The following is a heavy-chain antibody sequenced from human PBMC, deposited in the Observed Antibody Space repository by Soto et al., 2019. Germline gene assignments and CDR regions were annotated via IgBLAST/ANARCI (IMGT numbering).Heavy chain of an antibody. Sequence: GGSLRLSCAASGFTFSSYGMHWVRQAPGKGLEWVAVISYDGSNKYYADSVKGRFTISRDNSKNTLYLQMNSLRAEDTAVYYCAREGYYYYGMDVWGQGTTVTVSS. J-gene: IGHJ6*02. V-gene: IGHV3-30*03. CDR1: GFTFSSYG. CDR2: ISYDGSNK. CDR3: AREGYYYYGMDV.